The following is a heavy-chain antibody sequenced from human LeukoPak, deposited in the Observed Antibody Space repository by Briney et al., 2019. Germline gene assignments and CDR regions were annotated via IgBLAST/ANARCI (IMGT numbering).Heavy chain of an antibody. CDR3: ARGPSGIMYSSSWYDY. Sequence: SETLSLTCTVSGASIRNRSYYWTWIRQAAGKGLEWIGRVYTNGSTNYNPSLKSRVTISVDTSKNQFSLKLSSVTAADTAVYYCARGPSGIMYSSSWYDYWGQGTLVTVSS. V-gene: IGHV4-61*02. J-gene: IGHJ4*02. CDR1: GASIRNRSYY. CDR2: VYTNGST. D-gene: IGHD6-13*01.